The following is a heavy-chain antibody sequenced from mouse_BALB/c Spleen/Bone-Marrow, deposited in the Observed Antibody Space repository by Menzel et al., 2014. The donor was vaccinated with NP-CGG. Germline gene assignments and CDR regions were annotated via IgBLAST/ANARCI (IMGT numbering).Heavy chain of an antibody. CDR1: GYTFTSYW. Sequence: VKLVESGAELARPGASVKLSCMASGYTFTSYWMQWVKQRPGQGLEWIGAIYPGDGDTRYTQKFKGKATLTADKSSSTAYMQLSSLASEDSAVYYCARGFPFDYWGQGTTLTVSS. CDR2: IYPGDGDT. CDR3: ARGFPFDY. J-gene: IGHJ2*01. V-gene: IGHV1-87*01.